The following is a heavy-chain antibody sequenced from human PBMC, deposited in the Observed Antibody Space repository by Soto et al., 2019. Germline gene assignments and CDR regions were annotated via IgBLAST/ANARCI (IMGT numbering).Heavy chain of an antibody. V-gene: IGHV3-23*01. CDR1: GFTFSTYA. D-gene: IGHD1-26*01. CDR3: DGSDF. Sequence: EVRLLESGGGLVQPGGSLRLSCAASGFTFSTYAMSWARQAPGKGLEWVSTISGSGSNTHYADSVRGRFTISRDNSKNTLYLQMESLRVEDTAVYYCDGSDFWAQGTLVTVSS. J-gene: IGHJ4*02. CDR2: ISGSGSNT.